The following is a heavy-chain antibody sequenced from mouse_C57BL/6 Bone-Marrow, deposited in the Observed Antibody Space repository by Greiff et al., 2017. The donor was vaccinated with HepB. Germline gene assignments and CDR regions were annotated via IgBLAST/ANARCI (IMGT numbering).Heavy chain of an antibody. D-gene: IGHD1-1*01. CDR2: INPSTGGT. V-gene: IGHV1-42*01. Sequence: VHVKQSGPELVKPGASVKISCKASGYSFTGYYMNWVKQSPEKSLEWIGEINPSTGGTTYNQKFKAKATLTVDKSSSTAYMQLKSLTSEDSAVYYCAIIYYYGRGFAYWGQGTLVTVSA. J-gene: IGHJ3*01. CDR1: GYSFTGYY. CDR3: AIIYYYGRGFAY.